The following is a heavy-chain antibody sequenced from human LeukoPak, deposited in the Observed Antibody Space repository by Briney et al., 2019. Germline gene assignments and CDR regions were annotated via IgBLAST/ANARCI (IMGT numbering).Heavy chain of an antibody. D-gene: IGHD3-3*01. J-gene: IGHJ6*02. Sequence: GGSLRLSCTASGFTFGEYAMSWVRQAPGKGLEWVGFIRSKAYGGTTEYAASVKGRFTISRDDSKSIAYLQMNSLKTEDTAVYYCTRDSTYDFWSGYIPYYYYGMDVWGQGTTVTVSS. V-gene: IGHV3-49*04. CDR2: IRSKAYGGTT. CDR1: GFTFGEYA. CDR3: TRDSTYDFWSGYIPYYYYGMDV.